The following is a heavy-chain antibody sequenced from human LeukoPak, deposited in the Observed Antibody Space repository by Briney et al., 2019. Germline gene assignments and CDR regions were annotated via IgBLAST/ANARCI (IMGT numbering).Heavy chain of an antibody. CDR2: ISSSSSYI. D-gene: IGHD4-17*01. CDR1: GFTFSSYS. Sequence: PGGSLRLSCAASGFTFSSYSMNWVRQAPGKGLEWVSSISSSSSYIYYADSVKGRFTISRDNAKNSLYLQMNSLRAEDTAVYYFARGPYGDKRGVWFDPWGQGTLVTVSS. CDR3: ARGPYGDKRGVWFDP. V-gene: IGHV3-21*01. J-gene: IGHJ5*02.